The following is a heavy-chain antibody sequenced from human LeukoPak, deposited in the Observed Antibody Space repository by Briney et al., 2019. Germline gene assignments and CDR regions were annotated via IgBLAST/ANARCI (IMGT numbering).Heavy chain of an antibody. J-gene: IGHJ4*02. CDR1: GGTFSSYA. Sequence: ASVTVSCKASGGTFSSYAISWVRQAPGQGLEWMGRIIPIFGTANYAQKFQGRVTITTDESTSTAYMELSSLRSEATAVYYCARDPGFERIAARPGGSNYFDDWGQGTLVTVSS. D-gene: IGHD6-6*01. CDR2: IIPIFGTA. V-gene: IGHV1-69*05. CDR3: ARDPGFERIAARPGGSNYFDD.